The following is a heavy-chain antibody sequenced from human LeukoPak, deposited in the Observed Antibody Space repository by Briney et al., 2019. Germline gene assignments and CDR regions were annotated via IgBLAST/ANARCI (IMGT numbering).Heavy chain of an antibody. CDR2: INHSGGT. V-gene: IGHV4-34*01. J-gene: IGHJ5*02. CDR3: ASRCGGSSDSCWFDP. Sequence: SETLSLTCAVYGGSFSGYYWSWIRQPPGKGLECIGEINHSGGTNYNPSLKSRVTVSADTSKNQFSLNLTSVTAADTAVYYCASRCGGSSDSCWFDPWGQGTLVTVSS. D-gene: IGHD4-23*01. CDR1: GGSFSGYY.